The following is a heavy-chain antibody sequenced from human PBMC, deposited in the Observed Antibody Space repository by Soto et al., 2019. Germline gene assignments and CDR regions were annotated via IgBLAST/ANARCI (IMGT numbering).Heavy chain of an antibody. J-gene: IGHJ6*02. CDR2: IYYSGST. D-gene: IGHD5-12*01. CDR1: GGSISSGGYY. V-gene: IGHV4-31*03. Sequence: QVQLQESGPGLVKPSQTLSLTCTVSGGSISSGGYYWSWIRQHPGKGLEWIGYIYYSGSTCYNPSLKSRVTISVDTSKNQFSLKLSSVTAADTAVYYCARDPATTEGLHGMDVWGQGTTVTVSS. CDR3: ARDPATTEGLHGMDV.